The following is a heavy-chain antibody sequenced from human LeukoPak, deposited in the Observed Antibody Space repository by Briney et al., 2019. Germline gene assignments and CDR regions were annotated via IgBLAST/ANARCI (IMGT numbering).Heavy chain of an antibody. Sequence: SETLSLTCTVSGGSISSYYWSWIRQPPGKGLEWIGYIYYSGSTNYNPSLKSRVTISVDTSKNQFPLKLSSVTAADTAVYYCARSQGIGYFDYWGQGTLVTVSS. CDR2: IYYSGST. CDR1: GGSISSYY. V-gene: IGHV4-59*01. CDR3: ARSQGIGYFDY. J-gene: IGHJ4*02. D-gene: IGHD2-21*01.